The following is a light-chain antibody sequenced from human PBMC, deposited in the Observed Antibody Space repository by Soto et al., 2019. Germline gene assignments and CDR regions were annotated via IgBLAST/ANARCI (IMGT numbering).Light chain of an antibody. CDR2: ENN. Sequence: QSVRTQPPAVAAAPGEKVTISCSGSSSNIGNNYVSWYQQLPGTAPKLLIYENNKRPSGIPDRFSGAKSGTSATLGITGLQTGDEADYYCGTWDSSLSAGEVFGTGTKATVL. J-gene: IGLJ1*01. CDR3: GTWDSSLSAGEV. V-gene: IGLV1-51*02. CDR1: SSNIGNNY.